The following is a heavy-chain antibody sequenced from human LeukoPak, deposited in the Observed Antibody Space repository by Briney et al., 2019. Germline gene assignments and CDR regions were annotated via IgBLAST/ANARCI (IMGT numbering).Heavy chain of an antibody. CDR3: ARARGVVPAGPFDP. D-gene: IGHD2-2*01. Sequence: PSETLSLTCAVYGVSISSYYWSWIRQPPGKGLEWIGYIYYSGSTNYNPSLKSRVTISVDTSKNQFSLKLSSVTAADTAVYYCARARGVVPAGPFDPWGQGTLVTVSS. CDR1: GVSISSYY. V-gene: IGHV4-59*01. CDR2: IYYSGST. J-gene: IGHJ5*02.